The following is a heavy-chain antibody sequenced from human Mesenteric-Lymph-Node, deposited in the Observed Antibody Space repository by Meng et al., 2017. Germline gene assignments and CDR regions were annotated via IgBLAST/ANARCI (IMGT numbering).Heavy chain of an antibody. CDR3: AKDLATVAD. D-gene: IGHD4-23*01. CDR2: IYSGGST. J-gene: IGHJ4*02. CDR1: GLPVSSNY. Sequence: ETGGGLIQAGGSLGPSFSAPGLPVSSNYMSWLRPAPGKGLEWVSVIYSGGSTYYADSVKGRFTISRDNSKNTLYLQMDSLRAEDTAVYYCAKDLATVADWGQGTLVTVSS. V-gene: IGHV3-53*02.